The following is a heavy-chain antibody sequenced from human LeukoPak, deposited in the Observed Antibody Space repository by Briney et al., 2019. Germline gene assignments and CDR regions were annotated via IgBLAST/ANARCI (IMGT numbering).Heavy chain of an antibody. CDR3: ASYILTNYYFDY. CDR1: GLTISSYS. V-gene: IGHV3-48*04. J-gene: IGHJ4*02. Sequence: GGSLRLSCAASGLTISSYSMNWVRQAPGKGLQWVSYISSSSSTIYYADSVKGRFTISRDNAKNSLYLQMNSLRAEDTAVYYCASYILTNYYFDYWGQGTLVTVSS. D-gene: IGHD3-9*01. CDR2: ISSSSSTI.